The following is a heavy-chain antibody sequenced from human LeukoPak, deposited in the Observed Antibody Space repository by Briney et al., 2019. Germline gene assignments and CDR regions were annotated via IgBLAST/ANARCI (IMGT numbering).Heavy chain of an antibody. D-gene: IGHD3-3*01. Sequence: SVKVSCKASGGTFSSYAISWVRQAPGQGLEWMGGIIPIFGTANYAQKFQGRVTITTDESTSTAYMELSSLRSEDTAVYYCALSTYYDFWSGYLARWGQGTLSPSPQ. CDR3: ALSTYYDFWSGYLAR. J-gene: IGHJ5*02. V-gene: IGHV1-69*05. CDR1: GGTFSSYA. CDR2: IIPIFGTA.